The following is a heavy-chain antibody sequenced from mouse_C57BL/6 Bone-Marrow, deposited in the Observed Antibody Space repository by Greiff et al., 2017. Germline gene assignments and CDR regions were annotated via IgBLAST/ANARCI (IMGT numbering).Heavy chain of an antibody. Sequence: VKLQQSGPELVKPGASVKLSCKASGYTFTSYDINWVKQRPGQGLEWIGWIYPRDGSTKYTEKFKGKATLTVDTSSSTAYMELHSLTSEDSAVYFCARLDYYGSSSAWCAYWGQGTLVTVSA. CDR2: IYPRDGST. V-gene: IGHV1-85*01. J-gene: IGHJ3*01. CDR1: GYTFTSYD. D-gene: IGHD1-1*01. CDR3: ARLDYYGSSSAWCAY.